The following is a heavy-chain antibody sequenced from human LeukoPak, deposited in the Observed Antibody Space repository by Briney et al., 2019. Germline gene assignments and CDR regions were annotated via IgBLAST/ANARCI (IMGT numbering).Heavy chain of an antibody. CDR3: ARHHSRRSDAFDI. D-gene: IGHD2-15*01. V-gene: IGHV5-51*01. Sequence: GESLKISCKGSGYSFTSYWIGWVRQMPGKGLGWMGIIYPGDSDTRYSPSFQGQVTISADKSISTANLQWSSLKAPDTAMYYCARHHSRRSDAFDIWGQGTMVTVSS. CDR2: IYPGDSDT. J-gene: IGHJ3*02. CDR1: GYSFTSYW.